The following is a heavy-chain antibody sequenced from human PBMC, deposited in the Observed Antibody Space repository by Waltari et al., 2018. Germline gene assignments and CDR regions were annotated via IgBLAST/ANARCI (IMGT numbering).Heavy chain of an antibody. D-gene: IGHD6-25*01. CDR2: IYHNGST. Sequence: QVQLQESGPGLVKPSGTLSLTCAVSGGSLRSTNWWSWVRQPPGRGLEWIGEIYHNGSTSYNPSLGRRVTVAVDKSKNQFSLKVTSVTPADTAVYYCARDAIRAALDHWGPGILVTVSS. CDR3: ARDAIRAALDH. CDR1: GGSLRSTNW. J-gene: IGHJ4*02. V-gene: IGHV4-4*02.